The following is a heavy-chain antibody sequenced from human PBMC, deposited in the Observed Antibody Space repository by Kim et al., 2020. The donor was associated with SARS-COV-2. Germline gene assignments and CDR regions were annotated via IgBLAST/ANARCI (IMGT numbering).Heavy chain of an antibody. D-gene: IGHD4-17*01. CDR3: ARQSRWTTVTQGGWFDP. J-gene: IGHJ5*02. V-gene: IGHV4-59*08. Sequence: LKGRVTIAVDTSKNQFSLKLSSVTAADTAVYYCARQSRWTTVTQGGWFDPWGQGTLVTVSS.